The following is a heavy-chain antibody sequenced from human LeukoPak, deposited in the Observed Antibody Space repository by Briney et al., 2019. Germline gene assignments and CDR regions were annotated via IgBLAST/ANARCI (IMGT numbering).Heavy chain of an antibody. CDR2: IDPSDSYT. CDR1: GYSFTSYW. J-gene: IGHJ5*02. V-gene: IGHV5-10-1*01. D-gene: IGHD2-21*02. Sequence: GESLKISCKGSGYSFTSYWISWVRQMPAKGLEWMGRIDPSDSYTNYSPSFQGHVTISADKSISTAYLQWSSLKASDTAMYYCARHGVVVTATQTNWFDPWGQGTLVTVSS. CDR3: ARHGVVVTATQTNWFDP.